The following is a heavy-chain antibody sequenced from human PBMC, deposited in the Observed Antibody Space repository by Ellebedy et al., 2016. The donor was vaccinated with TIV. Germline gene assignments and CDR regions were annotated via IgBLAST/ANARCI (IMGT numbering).Heavy chain of an antibody. CDR2: ISKTSSTI. Sequence: PGGSLRLSCAASGFNFSSYTMNWVRQAPGKGLEWVSYISKTSSTIYYADSVRGRFTISRDNAENSLYLEMSSLRDYDTAIYYCARATRSFDFWGQGALVTVSS. CDR1: GFNFSSYT. J-gene: IGHJ4*02. V-gene: IGHV3-48*02. CDR3: ARATRSFDF.